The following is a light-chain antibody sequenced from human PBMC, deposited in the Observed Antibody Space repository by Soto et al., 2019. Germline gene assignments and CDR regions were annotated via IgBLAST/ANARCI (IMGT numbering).Light chain of an antibody. CDR2: GVS. CDR3: SSYTSTYIWV. Sequence: QLVLTQPASVSGSPGQSITISCTGTSSDIGSHNFVSWHQQHPGKAPKFIIYGVSNRPSGVSNRFSGSKSGNTASLTISGLQADDEADYYCSSYTSTYIWVFGGGTKLTVL. J-gene: IGLJ3*02. V-gene: IGLV2-14*01. CDR1: SSDIGSHNF.